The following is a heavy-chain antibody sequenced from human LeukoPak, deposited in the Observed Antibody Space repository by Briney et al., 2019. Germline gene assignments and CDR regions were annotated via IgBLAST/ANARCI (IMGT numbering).Heavy chain of an antibody. Sequence: PGGSLRLSCAASGFTFSSYSMNWVRQAPGKGLEWVSSISSSSSHIYYADSVKGRFTISRDNAKNSLYLQMNSLRAEDTAVYYCASSTGGMDVWGQGTTVTVSS. D-gene: IGHD2-8*02. CDR1: GFTFSSYS. CDR2: ISSSSSHI. CDR3: ASSTGGMDV. V-gene: IGHV3-21*01. J-gene: IGHJ6*02.